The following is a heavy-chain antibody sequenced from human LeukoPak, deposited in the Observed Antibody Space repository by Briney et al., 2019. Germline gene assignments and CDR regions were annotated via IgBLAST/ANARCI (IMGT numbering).Heavy chain of an antibody. CDR3: ARSPIAAAGPEGAFDI. Sequence: SETLSLTCTVSGGSISSYYWSWLRHPAGKGLEWIGRIYTSGSTNYNPSLKSRVTMSVDTSKNQFSLKLSSVTAADTAVYYCARSPIAAAGPEGAFDIWGQGTMVTVSS. D-gene: IGHD6-13*01. J-gene: IGHJ3*02. CDR2: IYTSGST. V-gene: IGHV4-4*07. CDR1: GGSISSYY.